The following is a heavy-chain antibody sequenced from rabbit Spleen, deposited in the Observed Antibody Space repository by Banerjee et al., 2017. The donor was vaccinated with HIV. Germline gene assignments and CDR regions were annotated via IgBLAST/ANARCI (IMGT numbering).Heavy chain of an antibody. CDR3: ARDAAGREDFNL. Sequence: QEQLEESGGGLVKPEGSLTLTCKASGVSFNDKDVMCWVRQAPGKGLEWIACINAATGKPVYATWAKGRFTISRTSSTTVTLRMTSLTAADRATYFCARDAAGREDFNLWGQGTLVTVS. V-gene: IGHV1S45*01. D-gene: IGHD4-2*01. CDR1: GVSFNDKDV. J-gene: IGHJ4*01. CDR2: INAATGKP.